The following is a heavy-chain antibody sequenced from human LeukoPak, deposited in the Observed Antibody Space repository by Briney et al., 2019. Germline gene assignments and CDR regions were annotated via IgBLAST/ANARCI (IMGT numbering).Heavy chain of an antibody. J-gene: IGHJ4*02. Sequence: SETLSLTCTVSGASFTSNYWSLIRQPPGKGLEWIGYIYYSGTTTYNPSLERRVTMSVDMSKTQFSLRLNSVTATDTAVYYCARLDCGGDCYVDYWGQGTLVTVSS. CDR3: ARLDCGGDCYVDY. V-gene: IGHV4-59*08. D-gene: IGHD2-21*02. CDR1: GASFTSNY. CDR2: IYYSGTT.